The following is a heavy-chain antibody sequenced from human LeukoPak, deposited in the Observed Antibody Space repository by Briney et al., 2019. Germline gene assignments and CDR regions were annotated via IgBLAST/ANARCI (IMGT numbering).Heavy chain of an antibody. CDR2: IYTSGST. CDR3: ARVGYYDSSGYVDY. D-gene: IGHD3-22*01. J-gene: IGHJ4*02. V-gene: IGHV4-61*02. CDR1: GGSTSSGSYY. Sequence: TSETLSLTCTVSGGSTSSGSYYWSWIRQPAGKGLEWIGRIYTSGSTNYNPSLKSRVTISVDTSKNQFSLKLSSVTAADTAVYYCARVGYYDSSGYVDYWGQGTLVTVSS.